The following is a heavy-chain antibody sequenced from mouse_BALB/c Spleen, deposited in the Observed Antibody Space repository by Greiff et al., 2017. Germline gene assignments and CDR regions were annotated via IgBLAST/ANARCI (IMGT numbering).Heavy chain of an antibody. V-gene: IGHV1-7*01. J-gene: IGHJ3*01. Sequence: VQLQQSGAELAKPGASVKMSCKASGYTFTSYWMHWVKQRPGQGLEWIGYINPSTGYTEYNQKFKDKATLTADKSSSTAYMQLSSLTSEDSAVYYCARSSGSRGFADWGQGTLVTVSA. CDR1: GYTFTSYW. CDR3: ARSSGSRGFAD. CDR2: INPSTGYT. D-gene: IGHD1-1*01.